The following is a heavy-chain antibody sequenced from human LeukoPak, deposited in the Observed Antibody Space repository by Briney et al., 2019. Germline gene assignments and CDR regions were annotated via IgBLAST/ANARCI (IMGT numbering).Heavy chain of an antibody. J-gene: IGHJ4*02. CDR3: ARESTTGDIDY. D-gene: IGHD7-27*01. Sequence: ASVKVSCKASGYTFTSYYMHWVRQAPGQGLEWMGIINPSGGSTSYAQKFQGRVTMTRDMSTSTVYMELSSLRSEDTAAYYCARESTTGDIDYWGQGTLVTVSS. CDR1: GYTFTSYY. CDR2: INPSGGST. V-gene: IGHV1-46*01.